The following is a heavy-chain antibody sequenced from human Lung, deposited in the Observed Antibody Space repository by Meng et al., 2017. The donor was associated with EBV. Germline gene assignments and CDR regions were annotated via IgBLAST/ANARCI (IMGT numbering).Heavy chain of an antibody. V-gene: IGHV7-4-1*02. CDR3: ASACDHRGAYFDC. CDR1: GYNFSNHN. D-gene: IGHD1-14*01. J-gene: IGHJ4*02. Sequence: QVPVVQSGSELKKPGASVKVSCKAYGYNFSNHNINWVRQAPGQGLEWMGWINTNTGNPTYAQGFSGRFVFSLDTSVSTTYLHISDLKAEDTAVYYCASACDHRGAYFDCWGQGTLVTVSS. CDR2: INTNTGNP.